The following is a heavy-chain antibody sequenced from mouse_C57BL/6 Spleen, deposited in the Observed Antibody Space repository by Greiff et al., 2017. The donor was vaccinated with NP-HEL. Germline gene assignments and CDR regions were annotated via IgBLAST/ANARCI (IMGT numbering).Heavy chain of an antibody. CDR3: ARDRGLRTPFDY. CDR2: ISDGGSYT. J-gene: IGHJ2*01. D-gene: IGHD2-4*01. Sequence: EVMLVESGGGLVKPGGSLKLSCAASGFTFSSYAMSWVRQTPEKRLEWVATISDGGSYTYYPDNVKGRFTISRDNAKNNLYLQMSHLKSEDTAMYYCARDRGLRTPFDYWGQGTTLTVSS. V-gene: IGHV5-4*01. CDR1: GFTFSSYA.